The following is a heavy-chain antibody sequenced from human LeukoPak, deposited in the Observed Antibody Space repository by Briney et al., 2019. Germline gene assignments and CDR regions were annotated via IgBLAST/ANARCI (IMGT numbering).Heavy chain of an antibody. Sequence: GGYLRLSCAASGFIFSSYSMNWVRQAPGKGLEWVSSISGSSSYIYYADSVKGRFTISRDNAKKSLYLQMNSLRAEDTAVYYCVRAVDIVVVPAAEPFDYWGQGTLVTVSS. CDR2: ISGSSSYI. CDR3: VRAVDIVVVPAAEPFDY. D-gene: IGHD2-2*01. V-gene: IGHV3-21*01. J-gene: IGHJ4*02. CDR1: GFIFSSYS.